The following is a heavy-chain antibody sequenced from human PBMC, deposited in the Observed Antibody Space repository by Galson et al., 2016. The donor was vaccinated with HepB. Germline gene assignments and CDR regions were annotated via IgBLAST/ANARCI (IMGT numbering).Heavy chain of an antibody. J-gene: IGHJ6*02. D-gene: IGHD5-18*01. V-gene: IGHV4-59*01. CDR3: AGVDLRYSYASHYYYYYGMDV. Sequence: SETLSLTCTVSGGSIINYYWSWIRQPPGRGLEWLGSIYYTGSTNYNPPLQGRVTMSLDMSKDQFSLKMNSVTAADTAVYFCAGVDLRYSYASHYYYYYGMDVWGQGTTVTVSS. CDR2: IYYTGST. CDR1: GGSIINYY.